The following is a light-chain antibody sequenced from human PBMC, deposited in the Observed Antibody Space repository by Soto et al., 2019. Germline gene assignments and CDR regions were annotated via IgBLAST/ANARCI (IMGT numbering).Light chain of an antibody. J-gene: IGKJ4*01. CDR2: GAS. V-gene: IGKV3-11*01. Sequence: EITLTQSPGTLSLSPGERATLSCRASQSVSGYFAWYQQKAGQPPRVLIHGASNRATDIPARFSGSGSGTDFTLTISRLEPEDSAVYYCQQRSKLPRTFGGGTRVEIK. CDR3: QQRSKLPRT. CDR1: QSVSGY.